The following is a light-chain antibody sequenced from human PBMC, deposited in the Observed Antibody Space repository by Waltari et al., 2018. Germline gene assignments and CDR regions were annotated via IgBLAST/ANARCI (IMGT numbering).Light chain of an antibody. J-gene: IGLJ3*02. CDR3: QTGGHGTWV. CDR2: VNSDGSH. Sequence: QLVLTQSPSASASLGASVKPTCTLSSGHSSNVIAWLQQQPEKGTRYLMKVNSDGSHSKGDEIPDRFSGSSSGAERYLTISSLQSEDEADYYCQTGGHGTWVFGGGTKLTVL. V-gene: IGLV4-69*01. CDR1: SGHSSNV.